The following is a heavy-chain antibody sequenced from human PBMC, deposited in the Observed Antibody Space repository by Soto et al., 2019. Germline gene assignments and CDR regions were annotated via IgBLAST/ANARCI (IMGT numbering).Heavy chain of an antibody. Sequence: QVQLVQSGAEVKKPGSSVKVSCKASGGTFSSYAISWVRQAPGQGLEWMGGIIPIFGTANYAQKFQGRVTITADESTSTAYMELSSLRSEDTALHCSPRSYPGSSDNLFFHYWGQGTLVTVSS. V-gene: IGHV1-69*12. J-gene: IGHJ4*02. CDR3: PRSYPGSSDNLFFHY. CDR2: IIPIFGTA. CDR1: GGTFSSYA. D-gene: IGHD2-2*01.